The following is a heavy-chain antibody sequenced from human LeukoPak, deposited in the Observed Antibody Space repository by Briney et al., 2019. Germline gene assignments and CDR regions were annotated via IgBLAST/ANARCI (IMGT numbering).Heavy chain of an antibody. D-gene: IGHD6-6*01. CDR1: GGSINSYY. Sequence: PSETLSLTCTVSGGSINSYYWTWIRQPAGKGLEWIGRIHTSGNTEYNPSLQSRITMSVDTSKNQFSLKLSSVTAADTAVYYCAREGSMTARPFVSIDYWGQGTLVTVSS. CDR3: AREGSMTARPFVSIDY. V-gene: IGHV4-4*07. J-gene: IGHJ4*02. CDR2: IHTSGNT.